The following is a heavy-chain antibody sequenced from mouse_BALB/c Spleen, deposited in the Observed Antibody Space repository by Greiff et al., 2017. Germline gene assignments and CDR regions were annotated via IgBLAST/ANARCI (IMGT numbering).Heavy chain of an antibody. J-gene: IGHJ3*01. CDR1: GYTFTSYW. CDR2: IYPGSGST. CDR3: ARRGYRYDEVWFAY. D-gene: IGHD2-14*01. Sequence: LQQPGSELVRPGASVKLSCKASGYTFTSYWMHWVKQRPGQGLEWIGNIYPGSGSTNYDEKFKSKATLTVDTSSSTAYMQLSSLTSEDSAVYYCARRGYRYDEVWFAYWGQGTLVTVSA. V-gene: IGHV1S22*01.